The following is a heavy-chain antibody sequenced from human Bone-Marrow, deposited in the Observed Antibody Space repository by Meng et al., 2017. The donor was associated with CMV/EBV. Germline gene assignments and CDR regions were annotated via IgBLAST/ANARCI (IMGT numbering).Heavy chain of an antibody. CDR2: IKSKTDGGTT. V-gene: IGHV3-15*01. J-gene: IGHJ4*02. Sequence: GESLKISCAASGFTFSNAWMSWVRQAPGKGLEWVGRIKSKTDGGTTDYAAPVKGRFTISRDDSKNTLYLQMNSLKTEDTAVYYCTTETYYDILTGGGDYWGQGTLVTCAS. D-gene: IGHD3-9*01. CDR3: TTETYYDILTGGGDY. CDR1: GFTFSNAW.